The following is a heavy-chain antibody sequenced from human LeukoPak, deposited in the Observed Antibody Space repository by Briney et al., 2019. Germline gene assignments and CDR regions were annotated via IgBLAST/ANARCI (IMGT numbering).Heavy chain of an antibody. V-gene: IGHV3-23*01. CDR1: GFTFSSCA. CDR3: AKDQSRVGASDPFDY. CDR2: ISGSGATT. Sequence: GGSLRLSCAASGFTFSSCAMTWVRQAPGKGLEWVSSISGSGATTYYADSVKGRFTISRDNSNNTVYLQMNSLRAEDTAVYYWAKDQSRVGASDPFDYWGQGMQVGVSS. D-gene: IGHD1-26*01. J-gene: IGHJ4*02.